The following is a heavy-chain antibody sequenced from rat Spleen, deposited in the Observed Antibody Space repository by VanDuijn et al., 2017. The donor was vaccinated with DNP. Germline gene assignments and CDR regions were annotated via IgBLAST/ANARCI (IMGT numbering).Heavy chain of an antibody. CDR3: TTGIYYYDGYYHLFAY. CDR2: MSPTTRSS. J-gene: IGHJ3*01. CDR1: GFSFRDYD. V-gene: IGHV5-27*01. D-gene: IGHD1-12*03. Sequence: EVQLVETGGGLVQPGGSLRLSCVASGFSFRDYDMAWVRQAPTKGLEWVACMSPTTRSSYYRDSVRGRFTVSRDDSTSTLYLQMDSLRSEDTATYYCTTGIYYYDGYYHLFAYWGQGTLVTVSS.